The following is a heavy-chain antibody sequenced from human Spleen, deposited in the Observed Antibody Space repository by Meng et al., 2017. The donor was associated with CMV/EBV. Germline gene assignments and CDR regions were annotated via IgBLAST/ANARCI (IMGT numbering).Heavy chain of an antibody. V-gene: IGHV1-8*02. J-gene: IGHJ4*02. CDR2: MNPNSGNT. D-gene: IGHD1-26*01. Sequence: ASVQVSCKASGYTFTGYYLHWVRQATGQGLEWMGWMNPNSGNTGYAQKFQGRVTMTRNTSISTAYMELSSLRSEDTAVYYCAKGGWELGLNYWGQGTLVTVSS. CDR3: AKGGWELGLNY. CDR1: GYTFTGYY.